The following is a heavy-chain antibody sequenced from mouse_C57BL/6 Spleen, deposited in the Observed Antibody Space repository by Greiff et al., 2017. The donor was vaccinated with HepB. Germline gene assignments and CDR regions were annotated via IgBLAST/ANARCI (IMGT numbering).Heavy chain of an antibody. V-gene: IGHV1-72*01. CDR3: ARGRNDGYYVWFAY. D-gene: IGHD2-3*01. Sequence: QVQLQQPGAELVKPGASVKLSCKASGYTFTSYWMHWVKQRPGRGLEWIGRIDPNSGGTKYNEKFKSKATLTVDKPSSTADMQLSSLTSEDSAVYYCARGRNDGYYVWFAYWGQGTLVTVSA. J-gene: IGHJ3*01. CDR1: GYTFTSYW. CDR2: IDPNSGGT.